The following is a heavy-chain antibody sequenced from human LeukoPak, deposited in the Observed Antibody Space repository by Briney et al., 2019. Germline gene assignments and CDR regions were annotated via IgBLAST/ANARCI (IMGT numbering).Heavy chain of an antibody. J-gene: IGHJ4*02. CDR3: ARGYSSNWYLDY. V-gene: IGHV1-18*01. CDR2: ISTYNGNT. CDR1: GYSFTSYG. D-gene: IGHD6-13*01. Sequence: GASVKVSCKASGYSFTSYGISWVRQAPGQGLEWMGWISTYNGNTNYAQRFQGRVTMTTDTSTNTAYMELRSLRSDDTAVYYCARGYSSNWYLDYWGQGTLVTVSS.